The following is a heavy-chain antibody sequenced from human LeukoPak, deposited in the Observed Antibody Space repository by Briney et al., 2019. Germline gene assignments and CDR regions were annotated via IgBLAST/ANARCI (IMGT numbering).Heavy chain of an antibody. J-gene: IGHJ4*02. CDR2: IYYSGST. V-gene: IGHV4-30-4*01. Sequence: SQTLSLTCTVSVGSLSRWDYYWSSSRQPPARGLEWIVYIYYSGSTCCNPSLKSRVTISVDKSKNQFSLKLSSVTAEDKAVYYCDRERVTWIQLGYYFDYWGKGTLVTVSS. CDR1: VGSLSRWDYY. CDR3: DRERVTWIQLGYYFDY. D-gene: IGHD5-18*01.